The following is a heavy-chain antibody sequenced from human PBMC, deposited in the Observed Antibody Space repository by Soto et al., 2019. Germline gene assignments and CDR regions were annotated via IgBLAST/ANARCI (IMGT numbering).Heavy chain of an antibody. CDR3: AKDRMDHNSVWDPFDI. CDR2: IGGGDDDR. CDR1: GTTFNTFA. D-gene: IGHD2-21*01. Sequence: GSLIVSCASSGTTFNTFAMTWVLQAPGKGLEWVSSIGGGDDDRFYAGSVKGRFTISRDNSKHMVFLQMNSLRAEDTAIYYCAKDRMDHNSVWDPFDIWGQGTMVTVSS. V-gene: IGHV3-23*01. J-gene: IGHJ3*02.